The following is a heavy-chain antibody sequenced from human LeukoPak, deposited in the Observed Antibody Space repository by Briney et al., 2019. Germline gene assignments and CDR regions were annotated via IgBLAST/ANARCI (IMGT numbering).Heavy chain of an antibody. CDR1: GGTFSSYA. D-gene: IGHD6-13*01. Sequence: SVKVSCKASGGTFSSYAISWVRQAPGQGLEWMGRIIPISGIANYAQKFQGRVTITADKSTSTAHMELSSLRSEDTAVYYCARAGIAAAGALPPYYYGMDVWGQGTTVTVSS. CDR2: IIPISGIA. V-gene: IGHV1-69*04. J-gene: IGHJ6*02. CDR3: ARAGIAAAGALPPYYYGMDV.